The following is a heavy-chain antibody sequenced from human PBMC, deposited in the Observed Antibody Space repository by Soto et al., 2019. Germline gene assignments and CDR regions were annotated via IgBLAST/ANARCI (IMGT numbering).Heavy chain of an antibody. D-gene: IGHD1-1*01. CDR3: AKGIMWNRFGSGMDV. V-gene: IGHV1-69*13. CDR2: IIPLFGSS. Sequence: GASVKVSCKASGGADSSKAYSWVRQAPGQGLEWMGGIIPLFGSSNYAQKFQGRVTITADESTTTTYMELSSLRSDDTAVYYCAKGIMWNRFGSGMDVWGQGTTVTVSS. CDR1: GGADSSKA. J-gene: IGHJ6*02.